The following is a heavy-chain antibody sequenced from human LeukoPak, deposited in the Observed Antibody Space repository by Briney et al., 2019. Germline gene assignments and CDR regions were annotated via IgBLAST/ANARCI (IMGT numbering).Heavy chain of an antibody. CDR2: ISGSGGST. J-gene: IGHJ3*02. CDR1: GFAFSSYA. Sequence: AGGSLRLSCAASGFAFSSYAMGWVRQAPGKGLEWASAISGSGGSTYYADSVKGRFTISRDNSKNTLYLQMNSLRAEDTAVYYCAKDPPAAFDIWGQGTMVTVSS. V-gene: IGHV3-23*01. CDR3: AKDPPAAFDI.